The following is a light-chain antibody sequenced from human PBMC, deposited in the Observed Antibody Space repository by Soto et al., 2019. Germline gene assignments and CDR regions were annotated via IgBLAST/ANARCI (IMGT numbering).Light chain of an antibody. Sequence: DIVMTQSPLSLPVTPGEPASISCRSSQSLLHSNGYNYLDWYLQKPGQSQQLLIYLGSNRASGVPDRFSGIGSGTDFTLRISRVEAEDVGVYYCMRALQTPWTFGQGTKLDI. CDR2: LGS. CDR1: QSLLHSNGYNY. CDR3: MRALQTPWT. V-gene: IGKV2-28*01. J-gene: IGKJ1*01.